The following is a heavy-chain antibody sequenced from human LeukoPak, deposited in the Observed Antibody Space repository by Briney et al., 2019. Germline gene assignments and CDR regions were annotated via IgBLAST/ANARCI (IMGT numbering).Heavy chain of an antibody. D-gene: IGHD3-9*01. CDR3: TKGGDLTDFLF. CDR2: IKSKTDGGTT. J-gene: IGHJ4*02. CDR1: GFTFSNAW. V-gene: IGHV3-15*01. Sequence: GGSLRLSCAASGFTFSNAWMSWVRQAPGKGLEWVGRIKSKTDGGTTDYAAPVKGRFTISRDDSKNTLFLQMNSLRTEDTAVYYCTKGGDLTDFLFWGQGTLVTVSS.